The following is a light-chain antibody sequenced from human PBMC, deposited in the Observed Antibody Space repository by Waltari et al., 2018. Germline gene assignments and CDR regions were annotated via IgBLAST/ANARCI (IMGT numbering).Light chain of an antibody. V-gene: IGKV1-17*01. CDR1: QGISSY. J-gene: IGKJ1*01. CDR3: LQHNSYPRT. CDR2: AES. Sequence: DIQMTQSPSSLSASVGDTVTIPCRASQGISSYLNWFQQKPGKAPKLLIYAESSLESGVPSRFSGSGSGTEFTLTISSLQPEDFAAYYCLQHNSYPRTFGQGTKVEIK.